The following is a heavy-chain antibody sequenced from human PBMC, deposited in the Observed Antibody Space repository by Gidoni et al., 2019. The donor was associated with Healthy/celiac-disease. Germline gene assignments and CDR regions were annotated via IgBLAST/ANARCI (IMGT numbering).Heavy chain of an antibody. J-gene: IGHJ6*02. D-gene: IGHD6-6*01. Sequence: QVQLVESGGGVVQPGRSLRLSCAASGFTFSSYGLHWVRQAPGKGLGWVAVIWYDGSNKYYADSVKGRFTISRDNSKNTLYLQMNSLRAEDTAVYYCARDGDSSSSEGYYYGMDVWGQGTTVTVSS. CDR2: IWYDGSNK. CDR1: GFTFSSYG. CDR3: ARDGDSSSSEGYYYGMDV. V-gene: IGHV3-33*01.